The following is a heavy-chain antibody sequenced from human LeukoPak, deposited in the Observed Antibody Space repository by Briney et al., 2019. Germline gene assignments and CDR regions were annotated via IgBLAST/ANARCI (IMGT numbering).Heavy chain of an antibody. J-gene: IGHJ4*02. D-gene: IGHD2-8*01. CDR3: ARDNGDLPD. V-gene: IGHV4-59*12. CDR2: IYYTGST. Sequence: SETLSLTCTVSGDSISSYYWSWIRQPPGKGLEWIGYIYYTGSTNYNPSLKSRVTMSVDTSKNQFSLRLSSVTAADTAVYYCARDNGDLPDWGQGTLVTVSS. CDR1: GDSISSYY.